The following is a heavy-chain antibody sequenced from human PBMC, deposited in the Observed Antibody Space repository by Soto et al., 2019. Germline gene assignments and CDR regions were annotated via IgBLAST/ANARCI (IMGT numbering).Heavy chain of an antibody. J-gene: IGHJ4*02. D-gene: IGHD7-27*01. CDR3: AREVWGPVD. Sequence: EVQLVESGGGLVQPGGSLRLSCEASGFTFTSYMMIWVRQSPGEGLEWLANIKEDGIQKNYVDSVKGRFTISRDNAKKSLYLQMNSLRVDDTAVYYCAREVWGPVDWGQGTLVTVSS. CDR2: IKEDGIQK. CDR1: GFTFTSYM. V-gene: IGHV3-7*01.